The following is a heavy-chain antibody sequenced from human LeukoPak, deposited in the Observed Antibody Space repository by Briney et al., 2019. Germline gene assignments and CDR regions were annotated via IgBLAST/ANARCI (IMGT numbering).Heavy chain of an antibody. CDR1: GFTFSSYA. CDR3: ARLRKPAASYYFDY. J-gene: IGHJ4*02. V-gene: IGHV3-48*01. CDR2: ISSSGSAI. Sequence: GGSLRLSCAASGFTFSSYAMSWVRQAPGKGLEWVSYISSSGSAIYYADSVKGRFTISRDKAKNSLYLQMNSLRAEDTAVYYCARLRKPAASYYFDYWGQGTLVTVSS. D-gene: IGHD2-2*01.